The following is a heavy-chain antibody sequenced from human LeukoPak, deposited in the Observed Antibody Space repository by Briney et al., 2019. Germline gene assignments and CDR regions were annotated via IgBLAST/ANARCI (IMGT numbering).Heavy chain of an antibody. CDR2: ISSSSSYT. V-gene: IGHV3-11*05. CDR1: GFTFSDYY. Sequence: PGGSLRLSCAASGFTFSDYYMSWIRQAPGKGLEWVSYISSSSSYTNYADSVKGRFTISRDNAKNSLYLQMNSLRAEDTAVYYCARDSEKYQPLGAFDIWGQGTMVTVSS. D-gene: IGHD2-2*01. CDR3: ARDSEKYQPLGAFDI. J-gene: IGHJ3*02.